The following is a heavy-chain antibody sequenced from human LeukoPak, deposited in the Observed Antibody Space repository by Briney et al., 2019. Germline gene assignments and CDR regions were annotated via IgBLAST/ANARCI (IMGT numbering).Heavy chain of an antibody. D-gene: IGHD6-25*01. V-gene: IGHV4-61*01. CDR1: GGSVSATNFY. CDR2: IYYSGST. CDR3: AISGRLYGMDV. J-gene: IGHJ6*02. Sequence: SETLSLTCTVSGGSVSATNFYWSWIRQPPGKGLEWIGYIYYSGSTNYNPSLKSRVTISVDTSKNQFSLKLSSVTAADTAVYYCAISGRLYGMDVWGQGTTVTVSS.